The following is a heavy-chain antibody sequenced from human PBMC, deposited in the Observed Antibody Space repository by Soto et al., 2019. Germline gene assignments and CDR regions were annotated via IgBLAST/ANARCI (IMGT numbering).Heavy chain of an antibody. CDR3: ARHTGNTIFGVVPKYYYMDV. J-gene: IGHJ6*03. D-gene: IGHD3-3*01. CDR2: IYYSGST. V-gene: IGHV4-59*08. CDR1: GGSISSYY. Sequence: SETLSLTCTVSGGSISSYYWSWIRQPPGKGLEWIGYIYYSGSTNYNPSLKSRVTISVDTSKNQFSLKLSSVTAADTAVYYCARHTGNTIFGVVPKYYYMDVWGKGTTVTVS.